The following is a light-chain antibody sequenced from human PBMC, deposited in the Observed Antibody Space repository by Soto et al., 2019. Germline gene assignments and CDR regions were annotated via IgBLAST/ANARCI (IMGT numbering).Light chain of an antibody. J-gene: IGKJ4*01. CDR1: QGIGND. V-gene: IGKV1-6*01. CDR2: AAS. Sequence: IQMTQSPSSLSASVGDRVTITCRASQGIGNDLGWYQHKPGKAPKLLISAASTLQTGVPSRFDGSRSGTDFTLTISSLQPEDSATYYCLQDNAYPLTFGGGTKVEI. CDR3: LQDNAYPLT.